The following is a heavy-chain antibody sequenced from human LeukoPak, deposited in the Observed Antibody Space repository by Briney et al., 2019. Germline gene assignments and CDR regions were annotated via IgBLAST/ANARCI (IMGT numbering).Heavy chain of an antibody. V-gene: IGHV4-61*01. CDR3: ARGAPYCSGGSCMYYFDY. J-gene: IGHJ4*02. CDR2: IYYSGST. CDR1: GVSISSSNYY. D-gene: IGHD2-15*01. Sequence: NPSETLSLTCSVSGVSISSSNYYWSWLRQPPGKGLEWIGYIYYSGSTNYNSSLKRRVTISVDTSKNQFSLKLSSVTAADTAVYYCARGAPYCSGGSCMYYFDYWGQGTLVTVSS.